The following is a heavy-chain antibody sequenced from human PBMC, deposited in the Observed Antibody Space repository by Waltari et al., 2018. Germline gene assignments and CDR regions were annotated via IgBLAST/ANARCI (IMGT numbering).Heavy chain of an antibody. J-gene: IGHJ4*02. CDR3: AKTTLGITGYFDY. Sequence: EVQLVESGGGLVQPGRSLRLSCAASGFTFDDYAMHWVRQAPGKGLEWVSGISWNSGSIGYADSVKGRFTISRDNAKNFLYLQMNSLRAEDTALYYCAKTTLGITGYFDYWGQGTLVTVSS. CDR1: GFTFDDYA. D-gene: IGHD7-27*01. CDR2: ISWNSGSI. V-gene: IGHV3-9*01.